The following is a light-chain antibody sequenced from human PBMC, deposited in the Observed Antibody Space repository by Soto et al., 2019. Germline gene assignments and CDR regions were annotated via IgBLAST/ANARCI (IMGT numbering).Light chain of an antibody. CDR3: GSFTTNRIWV. J-gene: IGLJ3*02. V-gene: IGLV2-14*01. Sequence: QSALTQPASVSGSPGQSITISCTGTSSDVGGYDYVSWYQQHPGKVPKFLIYEVTNRPSGVSHRFSGSKSGNTASLTISGLLVEDEAAYICGSFTTNRIWVFGGVTKLTVL. CDR2: EVT. CDR1: SSDVGGYDY.